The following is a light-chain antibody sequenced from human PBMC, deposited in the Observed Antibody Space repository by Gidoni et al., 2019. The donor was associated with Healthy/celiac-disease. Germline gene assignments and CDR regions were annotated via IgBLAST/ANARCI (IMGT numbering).Light chain of an antibody. CDR1: QSVSSY. CDR3: QQRSNWPSS. CDR2: DAS. Sequence: EIVLTQSPATLSLSPGERATLSCRASQSVSSYLAWYQQKPGQAPRLLIYDASNRATGIPARFSGSGSGTDLTITISSLEPEDFAVYYCQQRSNWPSSFGRGTKVEIK. V-gene: IGKV3-11*01. J-gene: IGKJ4*01.